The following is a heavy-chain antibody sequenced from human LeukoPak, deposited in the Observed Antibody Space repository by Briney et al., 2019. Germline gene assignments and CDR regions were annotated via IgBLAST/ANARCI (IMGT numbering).Heavy chain of an antibody. D-gene: IGHD3-10*01. J-gene: IGHJ5*02. CDR3: ARLRGSDWFDP. CDR1: GYSICSGYY. Sequence: PSETLSLTCAVSGYSICSGYYWGWIRQPPGKGLEWIGSIYHSGSTYYNPSLKSRVTISVDTSKNQFSLKLSSVTAADTAVYYCARLRGSDWFDPWGQGTLVTVSS. CDR2: IYHSGST. V-gene: IGHV4-38-2*01.